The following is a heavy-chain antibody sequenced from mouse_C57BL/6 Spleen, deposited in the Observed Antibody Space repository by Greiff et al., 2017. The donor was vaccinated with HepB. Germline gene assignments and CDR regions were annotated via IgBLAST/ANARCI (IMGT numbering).Heavy chain of an antibody. Sequence: EVQVVESGEGLVKPGGSLKLSCAASGFTFSSYAMSWVRQTPEKRLEWVAYISSGGDYIYYADTVKGRFTISRDNARNTLYLQMSSLKSEDTAMYYCTRDYDYDQFAYWGQGTLVTVSA. D-gene: IGHD2-4*01. J-gene: IGHJ3*01. V-gene: IGHV5-9-1*02. CDR2: ISSGGDYI. CDR1: GFTFSSYA. CDR3: TRDYDYDQFAY.